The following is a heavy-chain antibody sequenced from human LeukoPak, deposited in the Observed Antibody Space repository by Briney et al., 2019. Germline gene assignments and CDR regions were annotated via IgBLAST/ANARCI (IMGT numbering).Heavy chain of an antibody. CDR1: GFTFSSYS. CDR3: ARDPDSSSWYQKAFDI. V-gene: IGHV3-21*01. CDR2: ISTSSHI. D-gene: IGHD6-13*01. J-gene: IGHJ3*02. Sequence: PGGSLRLSCAASGFTFSSYSMDWVRQAPGKGLKWVSFISTSSHIYYADSVKGRFTISRDNAKNSLYLQMNSLRAEDTAVYYCARDPDSSSWYQKAFDIWGQGTMVTVSS.